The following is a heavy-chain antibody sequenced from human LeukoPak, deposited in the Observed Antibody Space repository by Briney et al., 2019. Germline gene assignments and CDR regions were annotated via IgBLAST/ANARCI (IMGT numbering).Heavy chain of an antibody. J-gene: IGHJ4*02. CDR1: GGSISSYY. D-gene: IGHD4-17*01. CDR3: ARTWSTVTRIDY. Sequence: PSETLSLTCTVSGGSISSYYWSWIRQPPGKGLEWIGFIYYSGSTNYNPSLKSRVTISVDTSKNQFSLKLSSVTAADTAVYYCARTWSTVTRIDYWGQGTLVTVSS. V-gene: IGHV4-59*01. CDR2: IYYSGST.